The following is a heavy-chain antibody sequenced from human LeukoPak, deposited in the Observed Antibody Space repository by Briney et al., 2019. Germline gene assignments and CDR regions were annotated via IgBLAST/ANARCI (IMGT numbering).Heavy chain of an antibody. CDR3: ARGVTQTGYAPDY. CDR1: GFTISDRR. D-gene: IGHD2-2*01. J-gene: IGHJ4*02. V-gene: IGHV3-53*01. CDR2: IHTAGRT. Sequence: PGGSLRLSCAASGFTISDRRMNWVRQAPGMGLEWVSVIHTAGRTYYADSVKGRFTISRDNSKNTVYLQMQSLRADDTAVYYCARGVTQTGYAPDYWGQGTLVTVSS.